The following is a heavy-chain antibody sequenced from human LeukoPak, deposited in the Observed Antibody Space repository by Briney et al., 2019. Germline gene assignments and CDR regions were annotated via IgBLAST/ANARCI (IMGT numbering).Heavy chain of an antibody. V-gene: IGHV1-2*02. Sequence: GASVKVSDTASESTYTGYYMNWVRQAPGQGLEWMGWINPNSGGTNYAQQFQGRVTMPRDTSIRAAYMELSRLRSDDTAGLYCARQVCGDAFDIWGQGTMVTVSS. CDR3: ARQVCGDAFDI. D-gene: IGHD5/OR15-5a*01. CDR1: ESTYTGYY. CDR2: INPNSGGT. J-gene: IGHJ3*02.